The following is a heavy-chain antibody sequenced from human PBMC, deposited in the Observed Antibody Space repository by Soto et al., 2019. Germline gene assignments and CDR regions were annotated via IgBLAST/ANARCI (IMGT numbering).Heavy chain of an antibody. CDR2: ISYDGSNK. Sequence: GSLRLSCAASGFTFSSYGMHWVRQAPGKGLEWVAVISYDGSNKYYADSVKGRFTISRDNSKNTLYLQMNSLRAEDTAVYYCAKDPGVARRITPYYYYYGMDVWGQGTTVTVSS. D-gene: IGHD3-3*01. CDR3: AKDPGVARRITPYYYYYGMDV. CDR1: GFTFSSYG. J-gene: IGHJ6*02. V-gene: IGHV3-30*18.